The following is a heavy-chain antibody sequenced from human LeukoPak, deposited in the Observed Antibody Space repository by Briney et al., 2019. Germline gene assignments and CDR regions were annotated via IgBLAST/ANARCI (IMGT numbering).Heavy chain of an antibody. CDR3: GKTTVGYSSGRYPGWPVDY. Sequence: GGSLRLSCEGSGLIFSNTWMTWVRQAPGKGLEWISGIFGSGGSPHYADSVKGRFTISRDNSQEIVYLQLDSLRVEDTALYYCGKTTVGYSSGRYPGWPVDYWGQGALVTVSS. J-gene: IGHJ4*02. D-gene: IGHD2-15*01. CDR2: IFGSGGSP. CDR1: GLIFSNTW. V-gene: IGHV3-23*01.